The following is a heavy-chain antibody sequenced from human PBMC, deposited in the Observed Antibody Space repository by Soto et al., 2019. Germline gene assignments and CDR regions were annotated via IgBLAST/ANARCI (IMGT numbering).Heavy chain of an antibody. D-gene: IGHD4-17*01. Sequence: GESLKISCKGSGYSFSNYWIAWVRQMPGKGLEYMGITYPSDSQTRYGPSFQGQVTISADKSISTAYLQWSILKASDTAIYYCARHGFYGDYSSNYFDPWGQGTLVTVS. V-gene: IGHV5-51*01. CDR1: GYSFSNYW. CDR2: TYPSDSQT. J-gene: IGHJ5*02. CDR3: ARHGFYGDYSSNYFDP.